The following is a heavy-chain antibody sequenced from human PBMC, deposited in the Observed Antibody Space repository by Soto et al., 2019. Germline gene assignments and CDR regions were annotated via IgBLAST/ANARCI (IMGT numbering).Heavy chain of an antibody. Sequence: QVQLVQSGAEVKKPGASVKVSCKASGYTFTSYGISWVRQAPGQGLEWMGWISAYNGNTNYAQKLQRRVTMTTDTSTSTAYMELRSLISDDTAVYYCASSLLVGYGLEGESDWGQGTLVTVSS. D-gene: IGHD5-18*01. CDR3: ASSLLVGYGLEGESD. CDR2: ISAYNGNT. J-gene: IGHJ4*02. CDR1: GYTFTSYG. V-gene: IGHV1-18*01.